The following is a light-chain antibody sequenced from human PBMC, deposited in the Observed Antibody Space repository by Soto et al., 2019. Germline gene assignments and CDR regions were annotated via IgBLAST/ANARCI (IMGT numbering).Light chain of an antibody. CDR1: NMGSKS. CDR2: DDS. CDR3: PVWDSSSDHFYV. Sequence: SYELTQPPSVSVAPGQTARITCGGNNMGSKSVHWYQQKPGQAPVLVVYDDSYRPSGIPERFSGSNSGNTATLTMSRVEGGDEDAYYCPVWDSSSDHFYVFGTGTKVT. J-gene: IGLJ1*01. V-gene: IGLV3-21*02.